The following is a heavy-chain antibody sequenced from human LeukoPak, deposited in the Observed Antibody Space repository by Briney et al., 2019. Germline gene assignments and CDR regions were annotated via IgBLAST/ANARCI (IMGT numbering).Heavy chain of an antibody. CDR3: ATVVVVVIPYYFDY. CDR1: GYTLTELS. Sequence: ASVKVSCKVSGYTLTELSMHWVRQAPGKGLEWMGGFDPEDGGTIYAQKFQGRVTMTEDTSTDTAYMELSSLRSEDTAVYYCATVVVVVIPYYFDYWGRGTLVTVSS. CDR2: FDPEDGGT. J-gene: IGHJ4*02. V-gene: IGHV1-24*01. D-gene: IGHD3-22*01.